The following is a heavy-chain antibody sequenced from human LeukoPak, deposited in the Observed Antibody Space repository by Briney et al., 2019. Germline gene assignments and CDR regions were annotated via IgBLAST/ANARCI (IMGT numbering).Heavy chain of an antibody. V-gene: IGHV4-34*01. CDR1: GGSFSGYY. CDR2: INHSGST. CDR3: ARRPMVRGVFDY. Sequence: SETLSLTCAVYGGSFSGYYWSWIRQLPGKGLEWIGEINHSGSTNYNPSLKSRVTMSVDTSKNQFSLKLSSVTAADTAVYYCARRPMVRGVFDYWGQGTLVTVSS. D-gene: IGHD3-10*01. J-gene: IGHJ4*02.